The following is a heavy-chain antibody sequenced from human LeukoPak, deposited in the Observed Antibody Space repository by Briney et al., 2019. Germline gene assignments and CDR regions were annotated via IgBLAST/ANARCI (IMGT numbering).Heavy chain of an antibody. CDR3: AKDRTSLPHYYTDV. J-gene: IGHJ6*03. Sequence: GGSLRLSCAASGFTFSSCAMHWVRQAPGKGLEWVAVIWYDGSNKYYADSVKGRFTISRDNSKNTLYLQMNSLRAEDTAVYYCAKDRTSLPHYYTDVWGKGTTVTVSS. D-gene: IGHD2-8*01. CDR2: IWYDGSNK. CDR1: GFTFSSCA. V-gene: IGHV3-33*06.